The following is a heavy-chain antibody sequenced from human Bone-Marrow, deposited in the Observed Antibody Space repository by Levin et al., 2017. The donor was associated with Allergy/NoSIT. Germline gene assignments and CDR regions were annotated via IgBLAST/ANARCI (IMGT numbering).Heavy chain of an antibody. D-gene: IGHD3-16*01. J-gene: IGHJ4*02. V-gene: IGHV3-23*01. CDR2: INANGGNT. CDR1: RFTFSSYG. Sequence: LSLTCAASRFTFSSYGMNWVRQAPGKGLEWVSAINANGGNTYYADSVKGRFTISRDNSKKTLFLQMNSLKAEDTAVYYCAKAGGFRLPFDYWGQGTLVTVSS. CDR3: AKAGGFRLPFDY.